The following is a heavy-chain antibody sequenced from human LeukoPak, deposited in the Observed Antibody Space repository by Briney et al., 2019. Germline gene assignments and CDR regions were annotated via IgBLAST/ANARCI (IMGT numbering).Heavy chain of an antibody. D-gene: IGHD3-22*01. V-gene: IGHV3-23*01. CDR2: ISGSGGST. J-gene: IGHJ4*02. CDR3: ARAGDYYYDSSGFDY. Sequence: GGSLRLSCAASGFTFSSYAMSWVRQAPGKGLEWVSAISGSGGSTYYADSVKGRFTISRDNSKNTLYLQMNSLRAEDTAVYYCARAGDYYYDSSGFDYWGQGTLVTVSS. CDR1: GFTFSSYA.